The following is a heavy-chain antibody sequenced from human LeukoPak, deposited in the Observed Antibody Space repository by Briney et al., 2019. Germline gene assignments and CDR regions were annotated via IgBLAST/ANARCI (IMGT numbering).Heavy chain of an antibody. V-gene: IGHV3-23*01. D-gene: IGHD3-16*02. J-gene: IGHJ4*02. CDR2: VNGNGGST. CDR1: GFSFSTYA. Sequence: GGSLRLSCAASGFSFSTYAMSWVRQAPGKGLEWVSGVNGNGGSTSYADSVRGRFTIFRDNSKNTVYLQMNSLRVEDTAVYYCAKSLYGGCDYWGQGTVVTVSS. CDR3: AKSLYGGCDY.